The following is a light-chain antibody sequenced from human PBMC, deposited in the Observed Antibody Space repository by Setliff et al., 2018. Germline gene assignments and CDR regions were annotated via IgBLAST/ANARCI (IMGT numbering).Light chain of an antibody. CDR1: SGDVGGYDY. CDR2: DVS. Sequence: QSALTQPASVSGSPGQSITISCTGTSGDVGGYDYVSWYQQHPGKAPKLMIYDVSNRPSGVSNRFSGSKSGNTASLTISGLQADDEADYYCGSYTSINTLLYIFGTGTKVTVL. V-gene: IGLV2-14*01. J-gene: IGLJ1*01. CDR3: GSYTSINTLLYI.